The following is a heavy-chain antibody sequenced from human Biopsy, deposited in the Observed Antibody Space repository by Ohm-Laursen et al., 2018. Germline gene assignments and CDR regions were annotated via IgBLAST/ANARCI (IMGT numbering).Heavy chain of an antibody. CDR2: ISGRGAT. J-gene: IGHJ3*01. V-gene: IGHV4-59*01. D-gene: IGHD3-3*01. CDR3: ARLYRLDDYWNDDPPDAFDV. CDR1: GGSIRSDY. Sequence: SETLSLTCTVSGGSIRSDYWSWIRQSPRKGLEWIGHISGRGATNYNPSLRGRVTISVDTSKNQFSLKLSPVTAADTAVFFCARLYRLDDYWNDDPPDAFDVWGQGTMVTVSS.